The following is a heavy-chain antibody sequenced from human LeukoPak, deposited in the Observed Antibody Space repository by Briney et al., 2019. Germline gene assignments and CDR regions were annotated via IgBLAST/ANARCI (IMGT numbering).Heavy chain of an antibody. J-gene: IGHJ4*02. CDR1: GGSFCGYY. Sequence: SETLSLTCAVYGGSFCGYYWSWIRQPPGKGLEWIGEINHSGSTNYNPSLKSRVTISVDTSKNQFSLKLSSVTAADTAVYYCARSEPALPHWGQGTLVTVSS. CDR2: INHSGST. V-gene: IGHV4-34*01. CDR3: ARSEPALPH. D-gene: IGHD1-14*01.